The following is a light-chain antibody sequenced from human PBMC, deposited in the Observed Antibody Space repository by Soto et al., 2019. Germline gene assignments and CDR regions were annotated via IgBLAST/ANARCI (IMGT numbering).Light chain of an antibody. CDR1: SSDVDGYNY. CDR2: DVN. CDR3: SSHSSSSTLVV. V-gene: IGLV2-14*03. J-gene: IGLJ2*01. Sequence: QSVLTQPASMSGSPGQSITISCTGTSSDVDGYNYVSWYRQHPGKAPKLMIYDVNNRPSGVSNRFSGSKSGNTASLTISGLQAEDEADYYCSSHSSSSTLVVFGGGTKLTVL.